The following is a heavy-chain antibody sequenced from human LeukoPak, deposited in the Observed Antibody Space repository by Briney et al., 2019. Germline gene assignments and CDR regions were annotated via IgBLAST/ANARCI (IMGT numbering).Heavy chain of an antibody. D-gene: IGHD7-27*01. V-gene: IGHV1-2*02. J-gene: IGHJ4*02. CDR2: INPNSGGT. Sequence: ASVKVSCKASGFTFTGYYMHWVRPAPGQGLEWMGWINPNSGGTNYAQKFQGRVTMTRDTSISTAYLELSRLRSDDTAVYYCARQRTNWGSSHIRYWGQGTLVTVSS. CDR1: GFTFTGYY. CDR3: ARQRTNWGSSHIRY.